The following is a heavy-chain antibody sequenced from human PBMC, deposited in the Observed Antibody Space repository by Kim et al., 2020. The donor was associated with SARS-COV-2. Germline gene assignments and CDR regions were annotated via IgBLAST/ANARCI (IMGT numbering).Heavy chain of an antibody. Sequence: YAQRLQGRVTMTTDTSTSTAYMELGSLRSDDTAVYYCARGALRGYGDYDYWGQGTLVTVSS. V-gene: IGHV1-18*01. J-gene: IGHJ4*02. D-gene: IGHD4-17*01. CDR3: ARGALRGYGDYDY.